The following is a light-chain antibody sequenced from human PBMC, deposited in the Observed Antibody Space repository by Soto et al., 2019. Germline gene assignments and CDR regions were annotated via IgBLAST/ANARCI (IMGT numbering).Light chain of an antibody. CDR1: QSLLHSNGYNY. CDR2: LGS. Sequence: DIVMTQSPLSLPVTPGEPASISCRSSQSLLHSNGYNYFDWYLQKPGQSPQLLIYLGSNRSSGVXEXYSGSGSETDFTLKLSRVEAEDVGVYYCMQALQTPWTFGQGTKVEIK. V-gene: IGKV2-28*01. J-gene: IGKJ1*01. CDR3: MQALQTPWT.